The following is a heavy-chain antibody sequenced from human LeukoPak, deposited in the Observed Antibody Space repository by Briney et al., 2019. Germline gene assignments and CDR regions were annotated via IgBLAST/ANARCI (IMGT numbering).Heavy chain of an antibody. Sequence: SETLSLTCTVSGGSISSYYWSWIRQPPGKGLEWIGYIYYTGSTNYNPSLKSRVTISVDTSKNQFSLKLTSVTAADTAVYYCARAMRKTKSYDSSGGGTYYFDFWGQGTLVTAS. CDR2: IYYTGST. V-gene: IGHV4-59*01. CDR3: ARAMRKTKSYDSSGGGTYYFDF. J-gene: IGHJ4*02. CDR1: GGSISSYY. D-gene: IGHD3-22*01.